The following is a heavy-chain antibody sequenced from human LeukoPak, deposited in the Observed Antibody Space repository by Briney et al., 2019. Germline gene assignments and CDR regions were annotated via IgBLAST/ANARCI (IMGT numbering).Heavy chain of an antibody. CDR3: ARDVGRYCSSTSCYTDWFDP. CDR2: INPNSGGT. J-gene: IGHJ5*02. V-gene: IGHV1-2*02. D-gene: IGHD2-2*02. Sequence: ASVKVSCKASGYTFTGYYMHWVRQAPGQGLEWMGWINPNSGGTNYAQKFQGRVTMTRDTSISTAYMELSRLRSDDTAVYYCARDVGRYCSSTSCYTDWFDPWGQGTLVTVSP. CDR1: GYTFTGYY.